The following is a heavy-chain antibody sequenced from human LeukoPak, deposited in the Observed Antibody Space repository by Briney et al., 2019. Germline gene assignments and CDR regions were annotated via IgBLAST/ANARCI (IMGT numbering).Heavy chain of an antibody. CDR2: ISYDGSNK. V-gene: IGHV3-30*04. Sequence: PGGSLRLSCAASGFTFSSYAMHWVRQAPGKGLEWVTIISYDGSNKYYADSVKGRFTISRDNSKNTLYLQMNSLRAEDTAVYYCAKDLGITMVRGFDYWGQGTLVTVSS. CDR1: GFTFSSYA. D-gene: IGHD3-10*01. CDR3: AKDLGITMVRGFDY. J-gene: IGHJ4*02.